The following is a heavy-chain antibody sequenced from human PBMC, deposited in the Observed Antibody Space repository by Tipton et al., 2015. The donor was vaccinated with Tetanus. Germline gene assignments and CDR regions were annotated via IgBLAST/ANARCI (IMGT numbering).Heavy chain of an antibody. CDR3: ASGSDLDC. Sequence: SLRLSCAASGFTVSSNFMTWVRQAPGEGLAWVSIIYSGGTTYYADSVKGRFTISRDNSRNTQYLQMSSLRAGDTAVYYCASGSDLDCWGPGTLVTVSS. CDR1: GFTVSSNF. CDR2: IYSGGTT. J-gene: IGHJ4*02. D-gene: IGHD6-25*01. V-gene: IGHV3-53*01.